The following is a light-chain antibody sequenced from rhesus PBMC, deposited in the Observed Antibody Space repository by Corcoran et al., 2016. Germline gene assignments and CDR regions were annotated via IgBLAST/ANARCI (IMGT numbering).Light chain of an antibody. V-gene: IGKV1-22*01. CDR2: KSS. CDR3: LQYSSSPLT. CDR1: QSISSW. J-gene: IGKJ4*01. Sequence: DIQMTQSPSSLSASVGDTVTITCRASQSISSWLDWFQQKPGKAPKLLVYKSSSLQSGVPSRVSGSGSGTDFTLTISSLPPEDFATCFCLQYSSSPLTFGGGTKVEIK.